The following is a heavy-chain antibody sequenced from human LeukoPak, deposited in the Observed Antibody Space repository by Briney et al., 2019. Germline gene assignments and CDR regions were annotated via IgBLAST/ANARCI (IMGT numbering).Heavy chain of an antibody. CDR3: ARDESDGYKLGAYAFDI. J-gene: IGHJ3*02. CDR1: GGSISSGSYY. CDR2: IYTSGST. D-gene: IGHD5-24*01. Sequence: SQTLSLTCTVSGGSISSGSYYWSWIRQPAGKGLEWIGRIYTSGSTNYNPSLKSRVTISVDTSKNQFSLKLSSVTAADTAVYYCARDESDGYKLGAYAFDIWGQGTMVTVS. V-gene: IGHV4-61*02.